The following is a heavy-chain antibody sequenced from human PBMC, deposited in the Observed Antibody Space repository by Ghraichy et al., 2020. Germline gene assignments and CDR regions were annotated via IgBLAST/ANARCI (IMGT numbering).Heavy chain of an antibody. CDR1: GFTFSSFW. J-gene: IGHJ4*02. V-gene: IGHV3-7*03. CDR3: ARVCRCGWGSDY. Sequence: GGSLRLSCEVSGFTFSSFWMTWVRQAPGKGLEWVANVNEDGRGEYYVDSVKGRFTISRDNAKSSLYLQMSSLRVDDTAVYYRARVCRCGWGSDYWGQGILVTVSS. D-gene: IGHD6-19*01. CDR2: VNEDGRGE.